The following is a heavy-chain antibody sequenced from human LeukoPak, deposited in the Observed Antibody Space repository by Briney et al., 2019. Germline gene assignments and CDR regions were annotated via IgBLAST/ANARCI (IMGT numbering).Heavy chain of an antibody. Sequence: SETLSLTCTVSGGSISSYYWSWIRQPPGKGLEWIGYIYYSGSTNYNPSLKSRVTISVDTSKNQFSLKLSSVTAADTAVYYCARDSRAEALRFDYWGQGTLVTVSS. CDR3: ARDSRAEALRFDY. CDR2: IYYSGST. D-gene: IGHD3-10*01. J-gene: IGHJ4*02. CDR1: GGSISSYY. V-gene: IGHV4-59*12.